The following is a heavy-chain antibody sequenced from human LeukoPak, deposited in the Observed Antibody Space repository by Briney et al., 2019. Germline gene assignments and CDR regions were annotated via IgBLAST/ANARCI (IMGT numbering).Heavy chain of an antibody. V-gene: IGHV4-59*01. Sequence: SETLSLTCTVSGGSISTYYWSWIRQPPGKGLEWIGNIYYSGSSNYNPSLKSRVTISVDTSKNQFSVKLSSVTAADTAVYCCARVKRVLITTNDAFDIWGQGTTVTVSS. CDR1: GGSISTYY. CDR3: ARVKRVLITTNDAFDI. CDR2: IYYSGSS. J-gene: IGHJ3*02. D-gene: IGHD3-22*01.